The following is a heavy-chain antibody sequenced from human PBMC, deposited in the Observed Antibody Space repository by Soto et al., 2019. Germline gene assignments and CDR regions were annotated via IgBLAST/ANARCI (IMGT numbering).Heavy chain of an antibody. Sequence: GGSLRLSCAASGFTVSSNAMSWVRQAPGKGLEWVSVITNTGGDTVYADSVKGRFTMSRDNSKNILYLQMNNLRAEDTAIYYCARASGESYPGSRVFDSWGQGTRVTVSS. J-gene: IGHJ4*02. D-gene: IGHD3-10*01. V-gene: IGHV3-23*01. CDR1: GFTVSSNA. CDR2: ITNTGGDT. CDR3: ARASGESYPGSRVFDS.